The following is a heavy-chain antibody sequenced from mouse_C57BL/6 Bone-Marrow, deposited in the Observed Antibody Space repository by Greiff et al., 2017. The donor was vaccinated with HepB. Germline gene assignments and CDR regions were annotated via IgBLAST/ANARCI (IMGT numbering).Heavy chain of an antibody. Sequence: VQLQQSGAELARPGASVKLSCKASGYTFTSYGISWVKQRTGQGLEWIGEIYPRSGNTYYNEKFKGKATLTADKSSSTAYMELRSLTSEDSAVYFCARGDGNYPRGFAYWGQGTLVTVSA. D-gene: IGHD2-1*01. V-gene: IGHV1-81*01. CDR2: IYPRSGNT. J-gene: IGHJ3*01. CDR1: GYTFTSYG. CDR3: ARGDGNYPRGFAY.